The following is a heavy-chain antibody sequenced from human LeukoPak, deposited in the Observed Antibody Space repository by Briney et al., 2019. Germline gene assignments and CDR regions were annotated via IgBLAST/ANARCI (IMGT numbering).Heavy chain of an antibody. CDR3: AKHRAARTAPDAFDI. J-gene: IGHJ3*02. V-gene: IGHV3-23*01. D-gene: IGHD6-25*01. Sequence: PGGSLRLSCAASGFTFSTYRMSWVRQAPGKGLEWVSRISSTGGATHYADSVKGRFSVSRDNSENTLYFQMNSLRAEDTAVYFCAKHRAARTAPDAFDIWGQGTTVTVS. CDR2: ISSTGGAT. CDR1: GFTFSTYR.